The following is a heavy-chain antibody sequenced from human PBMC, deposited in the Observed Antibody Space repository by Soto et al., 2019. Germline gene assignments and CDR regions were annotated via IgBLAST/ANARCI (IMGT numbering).Heavy chain of an antibody. CDR1: GFTFSSYG. V-gene: IGHV3-30*18. D-gene: IGHD1-26*01. Sequence: GGSLRPSCAASGFTFSSYGMHWVRQAPGKGLEWVAVISYDGSNKYYADSVKGRFTISRDNSKNTLYLQMNSLRAEDTAVYYCSKEAFRREGGSYGMDVWGQGTTVTVSS. J-gene: IGHJ6*02. CDR2: ISYDGSNK. CDR3: SKEAFRREGGSYGMDV.